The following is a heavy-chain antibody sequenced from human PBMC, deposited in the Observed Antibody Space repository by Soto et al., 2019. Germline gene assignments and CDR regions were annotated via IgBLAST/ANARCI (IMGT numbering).Heavy chain of an antibody. V-gene: IGHV4-59*08. Sequence: SETLSLTCTVSGGSISNYYWSWIRQPPGKGLEWIGYISSSGTTNYNPSLRSRVTISVDTSKNHFSLKLNSVTAADTAVYYCARHGSTIIRGVIIKDWGQGTLVTVSS. J-gene: IGHJ4*02. CDR3: ARHGSTIIRGVIIKD. CDR2: ISSSGTT. CDR1: GGSISNYY. D-gene: IGHD3-10*01.